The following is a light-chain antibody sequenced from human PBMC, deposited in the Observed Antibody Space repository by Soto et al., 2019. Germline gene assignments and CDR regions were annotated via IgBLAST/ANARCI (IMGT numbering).Light chain of an antibody. Sequence: EIVLTQSPGTLSLSPGERATLSCRASQSVSSIYLAWYQQKPGQAPRLLMYGASSRATGSPDRFSGVGSGTDFTLTISRLEHEDFAVYYCQQYGYSTITFGQGTRLENK. CDR3: QQYGYSTIT. CDR1: QSVSSIY. CDR2: GAS. V-gene: IGKV3-20*01. J-gene: IGKJ5*01.